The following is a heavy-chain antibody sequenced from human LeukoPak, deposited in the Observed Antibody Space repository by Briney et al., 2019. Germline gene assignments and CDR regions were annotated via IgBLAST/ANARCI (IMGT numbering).Heavy chain of an antibody. CDR2: IGTAGDT. CDR3: ARDWNISWPYYFDY. V-gene: IGHV3-13*01. D-gene: IGHD1/OR15-1a*01. Sequence: GGSLRLSCAASGFTFSSYDMHWVRQATGKGLEWVSAIGTAGDTYYPGSVKGRFTISRDNSKNTLYLQMNSLRAEDTAVYYCARDWNISWPYYFDYWGQGTLVTVSS. CDR1: GFTFSSYD. J-gene: IGHJ4*02.